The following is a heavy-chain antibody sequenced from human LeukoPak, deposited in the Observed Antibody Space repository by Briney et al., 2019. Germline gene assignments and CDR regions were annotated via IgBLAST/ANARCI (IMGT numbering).Heavy chain of an antibody. CDR2: IIPILGIA. CDR3: ARERNTMIVVVTSRFDP. CDR1: GGTFSSYA. V-gene: IGHV1-69*04. J-gene: IGHJ5*02. D-gene: IGHD3-22*01. Sequence: SVKVSCKASGGTFSSYAISWVRQAPGQGLEWMGRIIPILGIAHYAQKFQGRVTITADKSTSTAYMELSSLRSEDTAVYYCARERNTMIVVVTSRFDPWGQGTLVTVSS.